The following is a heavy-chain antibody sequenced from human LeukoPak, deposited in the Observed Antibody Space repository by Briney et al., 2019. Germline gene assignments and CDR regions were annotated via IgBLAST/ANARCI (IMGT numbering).Heavy chain of an antibody. J-gene: IGHJ5*02. CDR1: GFTFSRYE. V-gene: IGHV3-48*03. CDR2: ISSSGSSI. Sequence: SGGSLRLFCAGSGFTFSRYEKKWGRQAAGEGLEWVSYISSSGSSIYYADSVKGRFTNSRDNAKNSLYLQMNSLRPEDTAIYYCARDGSSGWYRGWFDPWGQGTLVTVSS. CDR3: ARDGSSGWYRGWFDP. D-gene: IGHD6-19*01.